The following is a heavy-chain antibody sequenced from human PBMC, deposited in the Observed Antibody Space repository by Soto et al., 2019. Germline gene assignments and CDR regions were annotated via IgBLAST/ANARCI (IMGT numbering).Heavy chain of an antibody. V-gene: IGHV3-30-3*01. D-gene: IGHD2-21*02. CDR3: ARLAYCGGDCYSSWYFDL. CDR2: ISYDGNNK. J-gene: IGHJ2*01. CDR1: GFTFSSYA. Sequence: QVQLVESGGGVVQPGRSLRLSCAASGFTFSSYAMHWVRQAPGKGLEWVAVISYDGNNKYYADSVKGRFTISRDNSKNTLYLQMNSLRAEDTAVYYRARLAYCGGDCYSSWYFDLWGRGTLVTVSS.